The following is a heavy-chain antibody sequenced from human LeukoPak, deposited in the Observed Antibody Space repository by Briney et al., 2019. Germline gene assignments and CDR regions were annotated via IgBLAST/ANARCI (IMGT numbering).Heavy chain of an antibody. D-gene: IGHD6-13*01. V-gene: IGHV1-18*01. CDR3: ARGNRQGAAVPHYAFDI. Sequence: ASVKVSCKASGYTFTSYGISWVRQAPGQGLEWMGWISAYNGNTNYAQKLQGRVTMTTDTSTSTAYMELRSLRSDDTAVYYCARGNRQGAAVPHYAFDIWGQGTMVTVSS. CDR2: ISAYNGNT. CDR1: GYTFTSYG. J-gene: IGHJ3*02.